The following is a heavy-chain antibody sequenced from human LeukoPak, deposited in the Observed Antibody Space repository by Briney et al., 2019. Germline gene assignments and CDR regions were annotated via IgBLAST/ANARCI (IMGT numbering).Heavy chain of an antibody. CDR3: ARPQQWLAAFNY. CDR1: GFTFSSYA. Sequence: GGSLRLSCAASGFTFSSYAMNWVRQAPGKGLEWVSAISGSGGSTFYADSVKGRFTISRDNSKNTLYLQMNSLRAEDTAVYYCARPQQWLAAFNYWGQGTLVTVSS. J-gene: IGHJ4*02. D-gene: IGHD6-19*01. CDR2: ISGSGGST. V-gene: IGHV3-23*01.